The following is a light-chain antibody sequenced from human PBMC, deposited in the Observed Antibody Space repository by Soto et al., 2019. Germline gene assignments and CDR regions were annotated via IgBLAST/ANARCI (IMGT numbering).Light chain of an antibody. V-gene: IGKV4-1*01. CDR2: WAS. Sequence: DIVMTQFPDSLAVSLGERATINCKSSQSVLYSSNNKNYLTWYQQKPGQPPTLLIYWASTRESGVPDRFSGSGSGTDFTLTISRLQAEDVAVYYCQQYYTTPLTFGGGTKVDI. CDR3: QQYYTTPLT. J-gene: IGKJ4*01. CDR1: QSVLYSSNNKNY.